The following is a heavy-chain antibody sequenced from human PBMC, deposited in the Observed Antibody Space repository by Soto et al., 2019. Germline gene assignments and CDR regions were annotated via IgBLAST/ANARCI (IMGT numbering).Heavy chain of an antibody. Sequence: PGESLRPSCAAYGFTVSSYGMHWVRQAPGKGLEWVAVISYDGSNKYYADSVKGRFTVSRDNSKTTLYLQMDSLRAEDTAVYYCAKEFGAPHWGQGTLVTVSS. J-gene: IGHJ4*02. V-gene: IGHV3-30*18. CDR3: AKEFGAPH. D-gene: IGHD3-16*01. CDR2: ISYDGSNK. CDR1: GFTVSSYG.